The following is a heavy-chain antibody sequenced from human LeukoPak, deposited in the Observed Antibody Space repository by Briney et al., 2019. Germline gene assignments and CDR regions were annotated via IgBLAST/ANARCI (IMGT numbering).Heavy chain of an antibody. CDR2: ISSDGSNK. D-gene: IGHD1-26*01. Sequence: PGGSLRLSCAASEFTFSSYAMHWVRQAPGKGLEWVAFISSDGSNKYYADSVKGRFSISRDNSKNTLFLQMNSLRPEDTAVYYCARGRRTLIVGATRNAFDVWGQGTIVTVSS. V-gene: IGHV3-30*04. CDR1: EFTFSSYA. CDR3: ARGRRTLIVGATRNAFDV. J-gene: IGHJ3*01.